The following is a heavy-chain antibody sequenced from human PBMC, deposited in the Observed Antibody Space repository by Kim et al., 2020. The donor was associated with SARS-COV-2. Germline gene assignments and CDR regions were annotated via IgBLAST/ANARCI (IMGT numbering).Heavy chain of an antibody. J-gene: IGHJ4*02. CDR2: ISGSGGST. CDR1: GFTFSSYA. CDR3: ASLGDYVGAGG. D-gene: IGHD4-17*01. V-gene: IGHV3-23*01. Sequence: GGSLRLSCAASGFTFSSYAMSWVRQAPGKGLEWVSAISGSGGSTYYADSVKGRFTISIDNSKNTLYLQMNSLRAEDTAVYYCASLGDYVGAGGWGQGTLVTVSS.